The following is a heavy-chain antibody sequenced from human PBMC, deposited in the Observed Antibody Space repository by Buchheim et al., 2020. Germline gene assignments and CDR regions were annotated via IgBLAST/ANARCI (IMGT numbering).Heavy chain of an antibody. J-gene: IGHJ4*02. CDR1: GGSISTNY. CDR3: ARGPGDYGDYLGRGELFYFDY. CDR2: MYYGGRT. V-gene: IGHV4-59*12. D-gene: IGHD4-17*01. Sequence: QVQLQESGPGLVKPSETLSLTCTVSGGSISTNYWSWIWQPPGKGLEWIGYMYYGGRTKYNPSLKSRVTISVDTSKNQFSLKLTSVTAADTAIYYCARGPGDYGDYLGRGELFYFDYWGQGTL.